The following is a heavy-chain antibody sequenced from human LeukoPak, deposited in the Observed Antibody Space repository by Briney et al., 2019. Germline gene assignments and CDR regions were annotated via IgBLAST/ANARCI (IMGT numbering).Heavy chain of an antibody. CDR1: GYSFTNYW. CDR2: IYYDDSET. D-gene: IGHD3-10*01. CDR3: ARLGVKIVRRVSLKRSGGHWFDP. V-gene: IGHV5-51*01. J-gene: IGHJ5*02. Sequence: GESLKISCKGGGYSFTNYWIVWVRQMPGKGLEWMGVIYYDDSETQYSPSFQGQVTISVDKSISTVYLQWSALKASDSAIYYCARLGVKIVRRVSLKRSGGHWFDPWGQGTLVTVSS.